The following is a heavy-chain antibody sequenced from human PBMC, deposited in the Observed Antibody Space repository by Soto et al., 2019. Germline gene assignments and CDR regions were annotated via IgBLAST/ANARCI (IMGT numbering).Heavy chain of an antibody. D-gene: IGHD3-9*01. CDR2: MNPNSGNT. V-gene: IGHV1-8*01. J-gene: IGHJ6*03. Sequence: ASVKVSCKASGYTFTSYDINWVRQATGQGLEWMGWMNPNSGNTGYAQKFQGRVTMTRNTSISTAYMELSSLRSEDTAVYYCARGSVGSTYYDILTGYQYYMDVWGKGTTVTVSS. CDR1: GYTFTSYD. CDR3: ARGSVGSTYYDILTGYQYYMDV.